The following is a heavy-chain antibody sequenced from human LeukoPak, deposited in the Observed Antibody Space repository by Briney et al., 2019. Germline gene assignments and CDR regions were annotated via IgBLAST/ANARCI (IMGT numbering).Heavy chain of an antibody. CDR1: GRSINNYY. Sequence: RPSETLSLTCNVAGRSINNYYLDCIRQPAGKGLEWIGRIYTSVNSNYNPSLKGRVAMSVDTSRNQFSLKLSSVTAADTAVYYCARADYFGSGSYYEHYGYFDLWGRGTLVTVSS. J-gene: IGHJ2*01. D-gene: IGHD3-10*01. CDR3: ARADYFGSGSYYEHYGYFDL. CDR2: IYTSVNS. V-gene: IGHV4-4*07.